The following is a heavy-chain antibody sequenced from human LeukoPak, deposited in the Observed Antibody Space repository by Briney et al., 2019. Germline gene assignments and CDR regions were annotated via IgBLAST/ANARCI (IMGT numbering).Heavy chain of an antibody. CDR1: GFTFSCFA. D-gene: IGHD2-8*02. CDR3: AKNRGHCVDGVCHNYYYMDV. CDR2: VSGSAGRT. Sequence: GGSLRLSCAASGFTFSCFAMTWVRQAPGKGLEWVSTVSGSAGRTDYADSVKGRFTISRDNLKNTLYLQMNGLRAEDTAVYYCAKNRGHCVDGVCHNYYYMDVWGRGTTVTVSS. J-gene: IGHJ6*03. V-gene: IGHV3-23*01.